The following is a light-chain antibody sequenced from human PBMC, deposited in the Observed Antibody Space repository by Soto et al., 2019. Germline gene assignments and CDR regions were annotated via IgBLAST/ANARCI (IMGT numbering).Light chain of an antibody. Sequence: ETMMTQSPSTLSVSPGERATLTCRASQSLSFNLAWYQQKPGQAPRLLIYAASTRATGIPARFSGSGSGTDFTLTISDVQPEDFALYYCHQRQSWPRTFGQGTKVDI. J-gene: IGKJ1*01. CDR3: HQRQSWPRT. CDR1: QSLSFN. CDR2: AAS. V-gene: IGKV3-15*01.